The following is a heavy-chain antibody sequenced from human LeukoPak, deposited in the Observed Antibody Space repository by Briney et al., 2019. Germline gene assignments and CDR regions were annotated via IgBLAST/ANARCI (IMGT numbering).Heavy chain of an antibody. D-gene: IGHD2-8*01. CDR1: GGSISSGGYY. Sequence: PSETLSLTCTVSGGSISSGGYYWSWIRQHPGKGLEWIGYIYYSGSTNYNPSLKSRVTISVDTSKNQFSLKLSSVTAADTAVYYCARVSTPPLMVYANWGQGTLVTVSS. J-gene: IGHJ4*02. V-gene: IGHV4-61*08. CDR2: IYYSGST. CDR3: ARVSTPPLMVYAN.